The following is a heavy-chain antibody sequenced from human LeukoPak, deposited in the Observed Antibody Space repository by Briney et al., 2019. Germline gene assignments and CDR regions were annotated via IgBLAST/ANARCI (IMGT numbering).Heavy chain of an antibody. CDR2: IYHSGST. V-gene: IGHV4-30-2*01. CDR1: GGSISSGGYY. D-gene: IGHD2-15*01. Sequence: PSETLSLTCTVSGGSISSGGYYWSWIRQPPGKGLEWIGYIYHSGSTYYNPSLKSRVTISVDTSKNQFSLKLSSVTAADTAVYYCARVVGNWFDPWGQGTLVTVSS. J-gene: IGHJ5*02. CDR3: ARVVGNWFDP.